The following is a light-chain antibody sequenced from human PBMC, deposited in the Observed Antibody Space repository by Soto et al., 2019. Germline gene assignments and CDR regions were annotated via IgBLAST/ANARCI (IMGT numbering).Light chain of an antibody. V-gene: IGLV2-14*01. CDR3: GSFTSINTWV. CDR1: SSDVGGYNY. Sequence: SALTQPASVSGSPGQSITISCTGTSSDVGGYNYVSWYQQHPGKAPKLMIYEVSNRPSGVSNRFSGSKSGNTASLTISGLNAEDEADYYCGSFTSINTWVFGGGTKLTVL. CDR2: EVS. J-gene: IGLJ3*02.